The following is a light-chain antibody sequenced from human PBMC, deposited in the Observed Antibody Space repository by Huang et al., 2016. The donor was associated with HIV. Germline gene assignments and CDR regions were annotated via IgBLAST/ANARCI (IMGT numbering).Light chain of an antibody. CDR2: RVS. CDR1: QSVNNNY. Sequence: EILLTQSPDTLSLSPGERATLSCRASQSVNNNYLAWYQQKPGQAPRLLIYRVSTRATGIPDRVSGSGSGTDFTLTISRLEPDDFAVYYCQQFGSSPPYSFGQGTKLEIK. V-gene: IGKV3-20*01. CDR3: QQFGSSPPYS. J-gene: IGKJ2*03.